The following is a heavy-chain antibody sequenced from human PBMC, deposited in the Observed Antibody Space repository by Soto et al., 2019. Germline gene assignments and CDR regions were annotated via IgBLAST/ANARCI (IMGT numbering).Heavy chain of an antibody. J-gene: IGHJ6*02. CDR3: AGFSYLGGSYSSPGDYYGMDV. D-gene: IGHD1-26*01. CDR1: GYTFTSYA. CDR2: INAGNGNT. Sequence: QVQLVQSGAEVKKPGASVKVSCKASGYTFTSYAMHWVRQAPGQRLEWMGWINAGNGNTKYSQKFQGRVTITRDTSASTAYMELSSLRSEDTAVYYCAGFSYLGGSYSSPGDYYGMDVWGQGTTVTVSS. V-gene: IGHV1-3*01.